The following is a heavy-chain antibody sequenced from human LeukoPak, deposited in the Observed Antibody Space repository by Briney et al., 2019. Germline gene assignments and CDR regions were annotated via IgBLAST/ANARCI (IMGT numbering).Heavy chain of an antibody. J-gene: IGHJ4*02. CDR1: GFTFSSYG. D-gene: IGHD6-19*01. CDR2: ISYDGSNK. CDR3: AKEAGPSLDY. Sequence: GGSLRVSCAASGFTFSSYGMHWVRQAPGKGLEWVAVISYDGSNKYYADSVKGRFTISRDNSKNTLYLQMNSLRAEDAAVYYCAKEAGPSLDYWGRGTLVTVSS. V-gene: IGHV3-30*18.